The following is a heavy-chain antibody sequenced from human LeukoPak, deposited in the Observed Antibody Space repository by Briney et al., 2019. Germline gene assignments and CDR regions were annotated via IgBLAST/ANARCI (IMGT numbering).Heavy chain of an antibody. CDR2: MNPNSGNT. J-gene: IGHJ4*02. CDR3: ARGLWFDCSGGSCYSAFDY. D-gene: IGHD2-15*01. Sequence: GASVKVSCKASGYTFTSYDINWVRQATGRGLEWMGWMNPNSGNTGYAQKFQGRVTITRNTSISTAYMELSSLRSEDTAVYYCARGLWFDCSGGSCYSAFDYWGQGTLVTVSS. CDR1: GYTFTSYD. V-gene: IGHV1-8*03.